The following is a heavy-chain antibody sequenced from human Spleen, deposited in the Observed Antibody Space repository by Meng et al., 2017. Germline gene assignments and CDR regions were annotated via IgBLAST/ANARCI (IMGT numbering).Heavy chain of an antibody. V-gene: IGHV4-34*01. CDR3: ARGPTTMAHDFDY. Sequence: VQLQEWAAGLFEPYATLSLTCVGSGWSFSYYYWSWIRQPPGKGLEWIGEINHSGSTNYNPSLESRATISVDTSQNNLSLKLSSVTAADSAVYYCARGPTTMAHDFDYWGQGTLVTVSS. CDR2: INHSGST. J-gene: IGHJ4*02. CDR1: GWSFSYYY. D-gene: IGHD4-11*01.